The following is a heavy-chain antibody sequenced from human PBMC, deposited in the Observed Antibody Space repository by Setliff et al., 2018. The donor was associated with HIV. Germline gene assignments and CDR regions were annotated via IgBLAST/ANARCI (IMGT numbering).Heavy chain of an antibody. CDR2: INHDRTT. J-gene: IGHJ6*03. D-gene: IGHD3-3*01. CDR1: GGSFSGYY. CDR3: ARGSRQLTIFGVVFKTNYYFMDV. V-gene: IGHV4-34*01. Sequence: SETLSLTCAVYGGSFSGYYWSWIRQPPGKGLEWIGEINHDRTTNYKPSLKSRVTISVDTSKNQFSLTLNSVTAADTAVYYCARGSRQLTIFGVVFKTNYYFMDVWGKGTAVTVSS.